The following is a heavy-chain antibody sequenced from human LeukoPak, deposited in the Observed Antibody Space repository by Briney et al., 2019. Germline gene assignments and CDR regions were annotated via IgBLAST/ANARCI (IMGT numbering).Heavy chain of an antibody. CDR3: ARLGSNDAFDI. CDR2: IIPIFGTA. D-gene: IGHD2-15*01. J-gene: IGHJ3*02. CDR1: GGTFSSYV. V-gene: IGHV1-69*05. Sequence: SVKVSCKASGGTFSSYVISWVRQAPGQGLEWMGRIIPIFGTANYAQKFQGRVTITTDESTSTAYMELSSLRSEDTAVYYCARLGSNDAFDIWGQGTMVTVSS.